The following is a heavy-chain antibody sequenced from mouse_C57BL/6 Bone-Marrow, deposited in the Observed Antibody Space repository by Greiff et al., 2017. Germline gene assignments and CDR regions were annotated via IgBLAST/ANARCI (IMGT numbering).Heavy chain of an antibody. Sequence: DVKLQESGPGLVKPSQSLSLTCSVTGYSITSGYYWNWIRQFPGNKLEWMGYISYDGSNNYNPSLKNRIAITRETAKNQFFLKLNSVTTEDTATYYCARDNWDYFDYWGQGTTLTVSS. CDR1: GYSITSGYY. CDR3: ARDNWDYFDY. D-gene: IGHD4-1*01. J-gene: IGHJ2*01. V-gene: IGHV3-6*01. CDR2: ISYDGSN.